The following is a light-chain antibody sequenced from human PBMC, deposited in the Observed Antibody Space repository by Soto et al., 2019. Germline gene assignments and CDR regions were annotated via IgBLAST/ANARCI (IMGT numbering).Light chain of an antibody. Sequence: EIVLTQSPATLSLSPGERATLSCRASQSVSSQLAWYQQKPGQAPRLLIYDASNRATGIPARFSGSGSGTDFTLTISSLEPEEFAVYYCQQRSSWPLTFGGGTEVEIK. CDR2: DAS. J-gene: IGKJ4*01. V-gene: IGKV3-11*01. CDR3: QQRSSWPLT. CDR1: QSVSSQ.